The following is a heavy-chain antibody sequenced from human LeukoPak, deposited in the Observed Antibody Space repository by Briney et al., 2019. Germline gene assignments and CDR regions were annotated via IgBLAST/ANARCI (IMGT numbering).Heavy chain of an antibody. D-gene: IGHD2-2*01. V-gene: IGHV4-31*03. CDR3: ARSPSDDAFDI. CDR2: IYYSGST. J-gene: IGHJ3*02. CDR1: GGSISSGGYY. Sequence: KPSETLPLTCTVSGGSISSGGYYWSWIRQHPGKGLEWIGYIYYSGSTYYNPSLKSRVTISVDTSKNQFSLKLSSVTAADTAVYYCARSPSDDAFDIWGQGTMVTVSS.